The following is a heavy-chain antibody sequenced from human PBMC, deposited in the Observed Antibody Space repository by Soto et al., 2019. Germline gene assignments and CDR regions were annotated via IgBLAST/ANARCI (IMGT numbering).Heavy chain of an antibody. V-gene: IGHV4-61*08. CDR3: ARDLGVESAGYGMDV. J-gene: IGHJ6*02. D-gene: IGHD2-8*01. Sequence: PSETLSLTCTVSGCSISSGDYYWSWIRQPPGKGLEWIGYIYNSGSAYYNPSLKSRVTMSVDTSKNQFSLKLSSVTAADTAVYYCARDLGVESAGYGMDVWGQGTTVTVSS. CDR1: GCSISSGDYY. CDR2: IYNSGSA.